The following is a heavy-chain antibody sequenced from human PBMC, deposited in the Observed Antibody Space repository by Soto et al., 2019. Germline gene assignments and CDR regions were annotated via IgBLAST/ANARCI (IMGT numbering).Heavy chain of an antibody. Sequence: GGSLRLSSGASGFTFSSYSMNWVRQSPGKGRVCVSYISSSSSTIYYADSVKGRFTISRDNAKNSLYLQMNSLRAEDTVLYYCSKGVPGIAVAGTGYFQYWCQGT. CDR1: GFTFSSYS. CDR2: ISSSSSTI. V-gene: IGHV3-48*01. D-gene: IGHD6-19*01. J-gene: IGHJ1*01. CDR3: SKGVPGIAVAGTGYFQY.